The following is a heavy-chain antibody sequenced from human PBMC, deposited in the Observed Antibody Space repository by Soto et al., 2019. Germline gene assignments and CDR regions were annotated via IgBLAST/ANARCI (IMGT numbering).Heavy chain of an antibody. CDR3: ARDLTYSSGRRWFDP. Sequence: ASVKVSCKASGYTFTSYGISWVRQAPGQGLEWMGWINAGNGNTKYSQKFQGRVTITRDTSASTAYMELSSLRSEDTAVYYCARDLTYSSGRRWFDPWGQGTLVTVSS. CDR1: GYTFTSYG. D-gene: IGHD6-19*01. J-gene: IGHJ5*02. CDR2: INAGNGNT. V-gene: IGHV1-3*01.